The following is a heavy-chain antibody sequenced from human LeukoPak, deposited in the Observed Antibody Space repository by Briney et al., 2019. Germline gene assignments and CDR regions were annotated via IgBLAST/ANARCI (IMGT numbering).Heavy chain of an antibody. Sequence: GGSLRLSCAASGFTFSSYSMNWVRQAPGKGLEWVSSISSSSSYIYYADSVKGRFTISRDNAKNSLYLQMNSLRAEDTAVYYCARDRVTFGGVIVIRNHDAFDIWGQGTMVTVSS. J-gene: IGHJ3*02. CDR1: GFTFSSYS. D-gene: IGHD3-16*02. V-gene: IGHV3-21*01. CDR3: ARDRVTFGGVIVIRNHDAFDI. CDR2: ISSSSSYI.